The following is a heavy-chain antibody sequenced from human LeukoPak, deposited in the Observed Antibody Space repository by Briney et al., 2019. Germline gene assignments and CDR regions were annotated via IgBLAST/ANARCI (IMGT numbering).Heavy chain of an antibody. J-gene: IGHJ3*02. CDR3: ARWSGYYSTNDAFDI. CDR1: GGPISSSSYY. Sequence: SETLSLTCTVSGGPISSSSYYWGWIRQPPGKGLEWIGNIYYSGSMYWNLSLKSRVTISIDTSKNQFSLKLSSVTAADTAVYYCARWSGYYSTNDAFDIWGQGTMVTVSS. D-gene: IGHD3-3*01. V-gene: IGHV4-39*07. CDR2: IYYSGSM.